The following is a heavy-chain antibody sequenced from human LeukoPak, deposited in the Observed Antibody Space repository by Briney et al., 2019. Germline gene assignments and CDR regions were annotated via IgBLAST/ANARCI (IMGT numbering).Heavy chain of an antibody. D-gene: IGHD6-6*01. J-gene: IGHJ6*03. CDR1: GFTFSSYS. Sequence: GGSLRLSCAASGFTFSSYSMNWVRQAPGKGLGWVSYISSSSSTIYYADSVKGRFTISRDNSKNTLYVQMNSLRAGDTAVYYCAKLVTGRPSGYMDVWGKGTTVTVSS. V-gene: IGHV3-48*01. CDR3: AKLVTGRPSGYMDV. CDR2: ISSSSSTI.